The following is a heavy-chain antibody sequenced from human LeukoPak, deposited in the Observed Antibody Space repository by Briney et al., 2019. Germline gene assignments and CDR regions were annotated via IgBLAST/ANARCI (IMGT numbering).Heavy chain of an antibody. CDR2: INPNSGGT. J-gene: IGHJ4*02. CDR3: AREAITMVRGASPWVDC. Sequence: ASVKVSCKASGYTFTGYYMHWVRQAPGQGLEWMGWINPNSGGTNYAQKFQGRVTMTRDTSTSTAYMELGRLRSDDTAVYYCAREAITMVRGASPWVDCWSQGTLVTVSS. D-gene: IGHD3-10*01. V-gene: IGHV1-2*02. CDR1: GYTFTGYY.